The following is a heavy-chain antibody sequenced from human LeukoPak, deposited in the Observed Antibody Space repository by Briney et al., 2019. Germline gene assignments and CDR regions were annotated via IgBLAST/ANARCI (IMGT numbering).Heavy chain of an antibody. CDR1: GYSFTSYW. CDR2: IYLGDSDT. CDR3: ARRGSSSPPTIKTNPSPYYYYGMDV. V-gene: IGHV5-51*01. Sequence: GESLKISCKGSGYSFTSYWIGWVRQMPGKGLEWMGIIYLGDSDTRYSPSFQGQVTISADKSISTAYLQWSSLKASDTAMYYCARRGSSSPPTIKTNPSPYYYYGMDVWGQGTTVTVSS. J-gene: IGHJ6*02. D-gene: IGHD6-13*01.